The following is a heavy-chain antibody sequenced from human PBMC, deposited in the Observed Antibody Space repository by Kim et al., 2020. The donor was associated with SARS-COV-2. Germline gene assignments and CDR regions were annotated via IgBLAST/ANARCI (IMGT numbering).Heavy chain of an antibody. CDR2: ISYDGSNK. J-gene: IGHJ4*02. CDR3: APRYSGYDFVDY. Sequence: GGSLRLSCAASGFTFSSYGMHWVRQAPGKGLEWVAVISYDGSNKYYADSVKGRFTISRDNSKNTLYLQMNSLRAEDTAVYYCAPRYSGYDFVDYWGQGTLVTVSS. D-gene: IGHD5-12*01. V-gene: IGHV3-30*03. CDR1: GFTFSSYG.